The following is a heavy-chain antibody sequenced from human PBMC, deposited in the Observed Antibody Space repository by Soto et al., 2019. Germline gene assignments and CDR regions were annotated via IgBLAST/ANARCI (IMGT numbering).Heavy chain of an antibody. CDR3: ARDFHYDSSGCLDL. V-gene: IGHV3-33*01. D-gene: IGHD3-22*01. CDR1: GFTFSNHG. Sequence: PGESLKISCAASGFTFSNHGMHWVLQTPGKGLEWVAVIWYDGNPKYYAYSVKGRFTISRDNSKNTLDLEMNALRAEDTAVYHCARDFHYDSSGCLDLWGQGTLVTVSS. J-gene: IGHJ3*01. CDR2: IWYDGNPK.